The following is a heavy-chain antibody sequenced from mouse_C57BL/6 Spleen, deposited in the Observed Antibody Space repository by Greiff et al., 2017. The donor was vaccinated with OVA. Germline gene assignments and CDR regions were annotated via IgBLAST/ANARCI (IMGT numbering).Heavy chain of an antibody. CDR3: ARWEYYGSRLMAMDY. V-gene: IGHV1-12*01. CDR1: GYTFTSYN. D-gene: IGHD1-1*01. J-gene: IGHJ4*01. Sequence: QVQLKESGAELVRPGASVKMSCKASGYTFTSYNMHWVKQTPRQGLEWIGAIYPGNGDTSYNQKFKGKATLTVDKSSSTAYMQLSSLTSEDSAVYFCARWEYYGSRLMAMDYWGQGTSVTVSS. CDR2: IYPGNGDT.